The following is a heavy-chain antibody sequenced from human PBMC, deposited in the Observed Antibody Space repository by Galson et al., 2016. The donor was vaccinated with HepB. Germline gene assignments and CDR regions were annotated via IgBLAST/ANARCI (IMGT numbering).Heavy chain of an antibody. J-gene: IGHJ6*02. Sequence: TLSLTCTVSGGSISSGGYYWSWIRQHPGKGLEWIGYIYDNGSTYNNPSLKSRVTISVDMSKNQFSLKLSSVTAADTAVYYCARAQWLRAGMDVWGQGTTVIVSS. D-gene: IGHD5-12*01. CDR1: GGSISSGGYY. CDR3: ARAQWLRAGMDV. V-gene: IGHV4-31*03. CDR2: IYDNGST.